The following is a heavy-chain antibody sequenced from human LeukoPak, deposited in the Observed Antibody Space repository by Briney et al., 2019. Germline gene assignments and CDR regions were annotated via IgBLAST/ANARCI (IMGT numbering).Heavy chain of an antibody. CDR2: IWYDGSNK. D-gene: IGHD1-26*01. CDR3: ARDLSGGGYFDY. V-gene: IGHV3-33*01. Sequence: PGGSPRLSCAASGFTFSSYGMHWVRQAPGKGLEWVAVIWYDGSNKYYADSVKGRFTISRDNSKNTLYLQMNSLRAEDTAVYYCARDLSGGGYFDYWGQGTLVTVSS. CDR1: GFTFSSYG. J-gene: IGHJ4*02.